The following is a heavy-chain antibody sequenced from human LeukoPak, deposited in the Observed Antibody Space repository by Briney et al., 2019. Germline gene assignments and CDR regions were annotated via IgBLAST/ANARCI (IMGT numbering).Heavy chain of an antibody. J-gene: IGHJ3*02. CDR1: GGSIGSHY. CDR2: IYYSGTT. CDR3: ARDYYDSRGEAFDI. Sequence: PPETLSLTCTVSGGSIGSHYWSWIRQPPGEGLEWIGYIYYSGTTSYNPSLKSRVTISVDTSKNRFSLKLSSVTAADTAVYYCARDYYDSRGEAFDIWGLGTMVTVSS. V-gene: IGHV4-59*11. D-gene: IGHD3-22*01.